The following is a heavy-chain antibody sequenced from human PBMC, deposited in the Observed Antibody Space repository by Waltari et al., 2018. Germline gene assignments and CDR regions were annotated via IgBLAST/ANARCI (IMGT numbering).Heavy chain of an antibody. Sequence: QLQLRESGPGLVKPSETLSLTCTVSGASISSSSYYWGWIRQPPGRGLEWMGSIYYSGSTYYNPSLKSRVTISVDTSKNQFSLKLSSVTAADTAVYYCARPREYCSSTSCYRPFDYWGQGTLVTVSS. CDR1: GASISSSSYY. D-gene: IGHD2-2*01. J-gene: IGHJ4*02. V-gene: IGHV4-39*01. CDR2: IYYSGST. CDR3: ARPREYCSSTSCYRPFDY.